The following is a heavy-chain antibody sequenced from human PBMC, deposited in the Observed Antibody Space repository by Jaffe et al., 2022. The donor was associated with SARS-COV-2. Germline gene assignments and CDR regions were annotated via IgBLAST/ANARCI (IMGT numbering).Heavy chain of an antibody. D-gene: IGHD3-16*02. J-gene: IGHJ6*02. CDR3: ATGSPWDLHTRYHYYGMNV. CDR1: GNSLTEFT. V-gene: IGHV1-24*01. CDR2: FDPEEGKT. Sequence: QVQLVQSGAEVKKPGASVKVSCKVSGNSLTEFTMHWVRQAPGKGPEWMGGFDPEEGKTIYAQKFQGRFTMTEDTSTDTAYMELSSLRSDDTAVYYCATGSPWDLHTRYHYYGMNVWGQGTTISVSS.